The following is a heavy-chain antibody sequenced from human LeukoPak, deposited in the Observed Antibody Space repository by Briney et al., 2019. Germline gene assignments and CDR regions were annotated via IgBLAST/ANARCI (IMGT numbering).Heavy chain of an antibody. J-gene: IGHJ4*02. Sequence: PGGSLRLSCAASGFTFTSYGMHWVRQAPGKGLEWVAVILYDGSNTYYADSVKGRFTISRDDSKNTLFLHMNSLRAEDTAVYFCAKDDSTLGQSVNHYFDYWGQGTLVTVSS. CDR1: GFTFTSYG. CDR3: AKDDSTLGQSVNHYFDY. CDR2: ILYDGSNT. D-gene: IGHD3-16*01. V-gene: IGHV3-30*18.